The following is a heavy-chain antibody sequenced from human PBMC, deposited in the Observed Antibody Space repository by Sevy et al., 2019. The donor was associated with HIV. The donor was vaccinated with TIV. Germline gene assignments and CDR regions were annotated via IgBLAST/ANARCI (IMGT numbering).Heavy chain of an antibody. CDR2: IGRSNSDI. CDR1: GFSFSSYS. CDR3: ARSYSSSRYILYCFEY. J-gene: IGHJ4*01. V-gene: IGHV3-21*01. D-gene: IGHD6-13*01. Sequence: GGSLRLSCAASGFSFSSYSVSWVRQAPGKGLEWVASIGRSNSDIYYADSVKGRFTISRDNAKKSLFLQMNTLRAEDTAVDYGARSYSSSRYILYCFEYWGQGTPVTVSS.